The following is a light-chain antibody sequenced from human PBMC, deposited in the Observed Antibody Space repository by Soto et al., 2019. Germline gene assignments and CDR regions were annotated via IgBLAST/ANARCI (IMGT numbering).Light chain of an antibody. CDR1: QDISSY. CDR3: QQYDNLPLT. J-gene: IGKJ4*01. CDR2: DAS. Sequence: DLHMTQSPSSLSASVGDRVTITCQASQDISSYLNWYQHKPGKAPKLLIYDASSLETGVPSRFSGSGSGTDFTFTISSLQPADIATYYCQQYDNLPLTFGGGTKVDIK. V-gene: IGKV1-33*01.